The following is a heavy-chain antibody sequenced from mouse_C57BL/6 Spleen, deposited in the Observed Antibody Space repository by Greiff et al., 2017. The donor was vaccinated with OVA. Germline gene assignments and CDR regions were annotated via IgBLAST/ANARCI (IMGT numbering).Heavy chain of an antibody. CDR1: GYTFTSYW. CDR3: ANGDRYYAMDY. J-gene: IGHJ4*01. V-gene: IGHV1-55*01. CDR2: LYPGSGST. Sequence: VQLQQPGAELVKPGASVKMSCKASGYTFTSYWITWVKQRPGQGLEWIGDLYPGSGSTNYNEKFKSKATLTVDTSSSTAYMQLSSLTSEDSAVYYCANGDRYYAMDYWGQGTSVTVSS.